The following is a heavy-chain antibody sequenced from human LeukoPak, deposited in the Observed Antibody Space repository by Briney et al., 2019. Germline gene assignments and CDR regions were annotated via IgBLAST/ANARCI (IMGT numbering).Heavy chain of an antibody. V-gene: IGHV4-30-4*08. Sequence: SQTLSLPCTVSGGSISSGDYYWSWIRQPPGKGLEWIGYIYYSGSTYYNPSLKSRVTISVDTSKNQFSLKLSSVTAADTAVYYCARDPGGSGYYSFLDYWGQGTLVTVSS. CDR1: GGSISSGDYY. CDR2: IYYSGST. J-gene: IGHJ4*02. D-gene: IGHD3-22*01. CDR3: ARDPGGSGYYSFLDY.